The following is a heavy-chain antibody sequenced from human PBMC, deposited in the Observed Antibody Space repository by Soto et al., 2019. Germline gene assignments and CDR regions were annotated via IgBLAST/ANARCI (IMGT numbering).Heavy chain of an antibody. J-gene: IGHJ6*02. D-gene: IGHD6-19*01. Sequence: QVQLVQSGAEVKKPGASVKVSCKASGYTFTGYYMHWVRQAPGQGLEWMGWINPNSGGTNYAQKFQGWVTMTRDTSISTAYMGLSRLRSDDTAVYYCARSVAGRGVYYYYGMDVWGQGTTVTVSS. CDR3: ARSVAGRGVYYYYGMDV. CDR2: INPNSGGT. V-gene: IGHV1-2*04. CDR1: GYTFTGYY.